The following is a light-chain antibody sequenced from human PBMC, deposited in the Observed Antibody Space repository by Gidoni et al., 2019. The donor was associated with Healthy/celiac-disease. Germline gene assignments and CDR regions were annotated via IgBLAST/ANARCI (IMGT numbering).Light chain of an antibody. CDR1: KSISSY. Sequence: EIQMTKSQSSLSASVGDRVTITCRASKSISSYLHWYQQKPVKAPKLLIYAASSLQSGVPSRFSGSGSWTYFTLTISSLQPEDFATYYCHQSYSTPPFTFXPXTKVDIK. J-gene: IGKJ3*01. V-gene: IGKV1-39*01. CDR2: AAS. CDR3: HQSYSTPPFT.